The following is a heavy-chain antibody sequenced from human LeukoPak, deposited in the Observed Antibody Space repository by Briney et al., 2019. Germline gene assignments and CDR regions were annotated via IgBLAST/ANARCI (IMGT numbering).Heavy chain of an antibody. CDR3: ARGAFDILTGYYDY. J-gene: IGHJ4*02. CDR1: GFTFSSYS. D-gene: IGHD3-9*01. V-gene: IGHV3-48*02. CDR2: ISSSSSTI. Sequence: PGGSLRLSCAASGFTFSSYSMNWVRQAPGKGLEWVSYISSSSSTIYYADSVKGRSTISRDNAKNSLYLQMNSLRDEDTAVYYCARGAFDILTGYYDYWGQGTLVTVSS.